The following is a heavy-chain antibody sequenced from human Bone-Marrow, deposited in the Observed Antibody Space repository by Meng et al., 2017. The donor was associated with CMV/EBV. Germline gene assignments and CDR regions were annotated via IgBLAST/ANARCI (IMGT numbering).Heavy chain of an antibody. CDR1: GFTFDDYT. D-gene: IGHD1-26*01. CDR3: ARQSGNPRVYYYYYGMDV. V-gene: IGHV3-43*01. CDR2: INWDGGST. Sequence: GESLKISCAASGFTFDDYTMHWVRQAPGKGLEWVSLINWDGGSTFYADSAKGRFTISRDNSKNSLFLQMNSLRTEDTALYYCARQSGNPRVYYYYYGMDVWGQGTTVTVSS. J-gene: IGHJ6*02.